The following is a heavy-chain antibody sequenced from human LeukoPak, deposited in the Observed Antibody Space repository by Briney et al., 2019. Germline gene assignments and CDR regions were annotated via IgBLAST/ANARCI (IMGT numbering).Heavy chain of an antibody. CDR2: IYHSGST. J-gene: IGHJ4*02. Sequence: PSQTLSLTCTVSGYSVSSGYYWGWIRQSPGKGLEWIGSIYHSGSTYYNPSLKSRVTISVDTSKNQFSLKLSSVTAADTAVYYCARGNWQASYYFDYWGQGTLVTVSS. V-gene: IGHV4-38-2*02. CDR1: GYSVSSGYY. CDR3: ARGNWQASYYFDY. D-gene: IGHD1-1*01.